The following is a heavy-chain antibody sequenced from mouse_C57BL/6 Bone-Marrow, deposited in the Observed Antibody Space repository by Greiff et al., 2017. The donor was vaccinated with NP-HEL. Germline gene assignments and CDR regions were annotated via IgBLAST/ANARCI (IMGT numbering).Heavy chain of an antibody. V-gene: IGHV3-1*01. J-gene: IGHJ2*01. CDR3: ARDGGYFYFDY. Sequence: DVQLQESGPGMVKPSQSLSLTCTVTGYSITSGYDWHWIRHFPGNKLEWMGYISYSGSTNYNPSLKSRISITHDTSKNHFFLKLNSVTTEDTATYYCARDGGYFYFDYWGQGTTLTVSS. D-gene: IGHD2-3*01. CDR2: ISYSGST. CDR1: GYSITSGYD.